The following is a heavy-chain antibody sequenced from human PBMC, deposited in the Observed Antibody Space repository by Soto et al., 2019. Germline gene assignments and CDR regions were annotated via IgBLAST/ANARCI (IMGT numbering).Heavy chain of an antibody. CDR3: ARKGYSSSWYFDL. V-gene: IGHV4-59*01. D-gene: IGHD6-13*01. J-gene: IGHJ2*01. Sequence: QVQLQESGPGLVKPSETLSLTCTVSGGSISSYYWSWIRQPPGKGLEWIEYIYYSGSTNYNTSLKSRVTISIDTSKNQFSLKLSSVTAADTAVYYCARKGYSSSWYFDLWGRGTLVTVSS. CDR1: GGSISSYY. CDR2: IYYSGST.